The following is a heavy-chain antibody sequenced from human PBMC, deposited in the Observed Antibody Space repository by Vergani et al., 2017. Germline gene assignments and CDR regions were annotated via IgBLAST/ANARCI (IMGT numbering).Heavy chain of an antibody. CDR2: ISWDGGST. CDR1: GFTFDDYA. CDR3: AKGGEYSGYDYVDY. D-gene: IGHD5-12*01. V-gene: IGHV3-43D*03. Sequence: EVQLVESGGVVVQPGGSLRLSCAASGFTFDDYAMHWVRQAPGKGLEWVSLISWDGGSTYYADSVKGRVTISRDNSKNSLYLQMNSLRAEDTALYYCAKGGEYSGYDYVDYWGQGTLVTVSS. J-gene: IGHJ4*02.